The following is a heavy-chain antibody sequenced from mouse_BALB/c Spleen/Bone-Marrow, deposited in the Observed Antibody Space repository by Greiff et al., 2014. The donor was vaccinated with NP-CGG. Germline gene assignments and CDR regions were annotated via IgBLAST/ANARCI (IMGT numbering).Heavy chain of an antibody. CDR3: ARERYGYDGWYFDV. D-gene: IGHD2-2*01. J-gene: IGHJ1*01. CDR1: GYTSTNYW. V-gene: IGHV1S41*01. Sequence: DLVKPGASVKLSCKASGYTSTNYWINWIKQRPGQGLEWIGRIAPGSGSTYYNGMFKGKTTLTVDTSSSTAYIQLSSLSSEDSDVYFCARERYGYDGWYFDVWGAGTTVTVSS. CDR2: IAPGSGST.